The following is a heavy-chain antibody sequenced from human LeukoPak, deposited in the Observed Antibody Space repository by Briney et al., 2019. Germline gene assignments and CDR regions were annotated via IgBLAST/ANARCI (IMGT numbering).Heavy chain of an antibody. CDR3: AGDQGRYCSGGSCSLFDN. CDR2: ISGSGGST. D-gene: IGHD2-15*01. Sequence: GGSLRLSCAASGFTFSSYGMSWVRQAPGKGLEWVSAISGSGGSTYYADSVKGRFTISRHNAKNSLYLQMNSLRAEDTAVYYCAGDQGRYCSGGSCSLFDNWGQGTLVTVSS. CDR1: GFTFSSYG. J-gene: IGHJ4*02. V-gene: IGHV3-23*01.